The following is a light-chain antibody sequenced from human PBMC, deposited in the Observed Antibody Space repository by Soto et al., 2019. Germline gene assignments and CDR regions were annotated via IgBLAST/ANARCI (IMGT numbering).Light chain of an antibody. CDR2: ENN. CDR3: ATCSTTLSVL. CDR1: SANIGQMC. V-gene: IGLV1-51*02. J-gene: IGLJ2*01. Sequence: QSVLTQPPSVSAAPGQKVTISCSGSSANIGQMCVSWYQQFPGTAPKLLIYENNKRPSGIPDRFSAAKSGTSATLDITGLQSGDEADYYCATCSTTLSVLFGGGTKLTVL.